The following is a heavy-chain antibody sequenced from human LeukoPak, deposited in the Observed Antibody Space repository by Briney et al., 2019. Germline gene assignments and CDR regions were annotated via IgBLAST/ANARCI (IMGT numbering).Heavy chain of an antibody. Sequence: KNGESLKISCTGSGYSFTSYWIGWVRQMPGKGLEGMGIIYPGDSDARYGPSFQGQVTISADKSINTAYLQWSSLKVSDTAMYYCARWAGLRLGELLPWGQGTLVTVSS. V-gene: IGHV5-51*01. D-gene: IGHD3-16*01. CDR1: GYSFTSYW. CDR3: ARWAGLRLGELLP. J-gene: IGHJ5*02. CDR2: IYPGDSDA.